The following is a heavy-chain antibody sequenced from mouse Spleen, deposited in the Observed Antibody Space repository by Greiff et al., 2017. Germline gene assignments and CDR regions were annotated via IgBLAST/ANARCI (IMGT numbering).Heavy chain of an antibody. CDR1: GFSLTSYG. CDR3: ARHGLLRLHIDAMDY. CDR2: IWSDGST. D-gene: IGHD1-2*01. V-gene: IGHV2-6-1*01. J-gene: IGHJ4*01. Sequence: QVQLKETGPGLVAPSQSLSITCTVSGFSLTSYGVHWVRQPPGKGLEWLVVIWSDGSTNYNSALKSRLSISKDNSKSQVFLKMNSLQTDDTAMYYCARHGLLRLHIDAMDYWGQGTSVTVSS.